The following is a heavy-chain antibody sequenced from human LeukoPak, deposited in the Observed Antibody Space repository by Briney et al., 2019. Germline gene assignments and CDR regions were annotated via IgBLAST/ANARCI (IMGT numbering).Heavy chain of an antibody. CDR1: GFTFSSHA. Sequence: PGGSLRLSCAASGFTFSSHAMGWVRLAPGKGLEWVSSISISGDITFYADSVKGRFSISRDNFKNTLYLQMNSLRAEDTAVYYCAKFMGSGGSFDYWGQGTRVTVSS. D-gene: IGHD6-19*01. CDR2: ISISGDIT. J-gene: IGHJ4*02. V-gene: IGHV3-23*01. CDR3: AKFMGSGGSFDY.